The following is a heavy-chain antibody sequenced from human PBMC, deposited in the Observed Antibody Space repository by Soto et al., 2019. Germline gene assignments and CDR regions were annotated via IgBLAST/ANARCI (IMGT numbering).Heavy chain of an antibody. CDR3: ARSYYDSTGFAVDP. CDR1: GASISRYY. CDR2: MYFGGSF. D-gene: IGHD3-22*01. Sequence: SETLSLTCTVSGASISRYYWSWIRQPPGKGLEWIGFMYFGGSFNYNPSLTSRATISVETSKNQFSMKLTSVTASDTAVYYCARSYYDSTGFAVDPWGQGTLVTV. J-gene: IGHJ5*02. V-gene: IGHV4-59*08.